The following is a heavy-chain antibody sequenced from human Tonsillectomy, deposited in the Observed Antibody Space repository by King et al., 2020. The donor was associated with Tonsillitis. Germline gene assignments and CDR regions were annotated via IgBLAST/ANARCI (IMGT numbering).Heavy chain of an antibody. Sequence: LVQSGAEVQKPGASVKVSCKASGYTFISYGFGWVRQAPGQGLEWMGWISTYSGNANYAEKYEGRVTFTADRSTSTAYMELRSLRFDDTAVYYCARRGDYDYGDYGFDHWGQGTLVTVSS. CDR1: GYTFISYG. CDR2: ISTYSGNA. D-gene: IGHD4-17*01. CDR3: ARRGDYDYGDYGFDH. J-gene: IGHJ4*02. V-gene: IGHV1-18*04.